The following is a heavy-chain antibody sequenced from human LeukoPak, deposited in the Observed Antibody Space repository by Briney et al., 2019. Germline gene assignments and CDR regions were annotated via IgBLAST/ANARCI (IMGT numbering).Heavy chain of an antibody. D-gene: IGHD3-10*01. CDR1: GYTFTSYG. CDR3: ARDYYGSGTYSYAFDI. V-gene: IGHV1-18*01. CDR2: ISAYNGNT. J-gene: IGHJ3*02. Sequence: ASVKVSCKASGYTFTSYGISWVRQAPGQGLEWMGWISAYNGNTNYAQKLQGRVTMTTDTSTSTAYMELRSLRSDDTAVYYCARDYYGSGTYSYAFDIWGQGTMVTVSS.